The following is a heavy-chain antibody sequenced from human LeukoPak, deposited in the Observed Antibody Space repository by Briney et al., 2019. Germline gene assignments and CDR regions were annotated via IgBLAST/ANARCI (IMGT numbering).Heavy chain of an antibody. V-gene: IGHV4-34*01. CDR2: INHSGST. J-gene: IGHJ6*02. CDR3: ARVSHFYYYYGTDV. Sequence: SETLSLTCAVYGGSFSGYYWSWIRQPPGKGLEWIGEINHSGSTNYNPSLKSRVTISVDTSKNQFSLKLSSVTAADTAVYYCARVSHFYYYYGTDVWGQGTTVTVSS. CDR1: GGSFSGYY.